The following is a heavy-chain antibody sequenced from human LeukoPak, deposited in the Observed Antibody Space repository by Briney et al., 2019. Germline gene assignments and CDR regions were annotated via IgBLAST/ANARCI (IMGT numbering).Heavy chain of an antibody. CDR2: IYTSGST. V-gene: IGHV4-4*07. Sequence: LETLSLTCTVSGGSISSYYWSWIRQPAGKGLEWIGRIYTSGSTNYNPSLKSRVTMSVDTSKNQFSLKLSSVTAADTAVYYCARPNGESRHDALDMWGQGTVVTVSS. J-gene: IGHJ3*02. CDR1: GGSISSYY. D-gene: IGHD2-8*01. CDR3: ARPNGESRHDALDM.